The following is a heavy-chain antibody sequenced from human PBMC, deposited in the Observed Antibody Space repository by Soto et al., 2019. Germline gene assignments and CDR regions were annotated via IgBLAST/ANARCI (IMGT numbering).Heavy chain of an antibody. CDR1: GFTFSSYG. D-gene: IGHD3-22*01. J-gene: IGHJ4*02. CDR3: VRGYYDSSGHFDY. V-gene: IGHV3-30*03. Sequence: SLRLSCGASGFTFSSYGMHWVRQAPGKGLEWVAVISYDGSNKYYADSVKGRFTISRDNSKNTLYLQMNSLRAEDTAVYYCVRGYYDSSGHFDYWGQGTLVTVSS. CDR2: ISYDGSNK.